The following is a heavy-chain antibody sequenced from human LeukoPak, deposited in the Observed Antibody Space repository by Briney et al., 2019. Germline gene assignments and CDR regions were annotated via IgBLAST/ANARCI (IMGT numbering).Heavy chain of an antibody. CDR1: GGSLSGFY. CDR3: ARGFTDYYDSSGYYYLPGY. V-gene: IGHV4-59*01. D-gene: IGHD3-22*01. Sequence: PSETLSLTCTVSGGSLSGFYWSWIRQPPGKGLEWIGYVYYSGSTNYNPSLKSRVTISVDTSKNQFSLKLSSVTAADTAVYYCARGFTDYYDSSGYYYLPGYWGQGTLVTVSS. CDR2: VYYSGST. J-gene: IGHJ4*02.